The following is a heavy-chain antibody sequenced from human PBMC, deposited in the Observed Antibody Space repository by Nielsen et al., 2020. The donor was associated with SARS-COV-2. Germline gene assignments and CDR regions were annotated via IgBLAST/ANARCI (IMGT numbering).Heavy chain of an antibody. Sequence: SETLSLTCTVSGGSISSYYWSWIRQPPGKGLEWIGEINHSGSTNYNPSLKSRVTISVDTSKNQFSLKLSSVTAADTAVYYCARAIVLMVYAIRGSYYYGMDVWGQGTTVTVSS. V-gene: IGHV4-34*01. CDR1: GGSISSYY. CDR3: ARAIVLMVYAIRGSYYYGMDV. J-gene: IGHJ6*02. CDR2: INHSGST. D-gene: IGHD2-8*01.